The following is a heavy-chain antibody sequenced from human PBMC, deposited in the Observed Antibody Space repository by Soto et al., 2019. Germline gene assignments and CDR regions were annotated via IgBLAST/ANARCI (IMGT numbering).Heavy chain of an antibody. D-gene: IGHD2-21*02. V-gene: IGHV3-7*03. CDR3: ARSHTGDPAFRAFDI. J-gene: IGHJ3*02. CDR1: QFSFSNYW. Sequence: LVQSGGGLVPPGESLTVSCAPSQFSFSNYWMNWVRQAPGKALEWVANIKKDESETDYVDSVRGRFTIFRDNAKNLLYLQMRRLRVEDTAVYYCARSHTGDPAFRAFDIWGQGTVVTV. CDR2: IKKDESET.